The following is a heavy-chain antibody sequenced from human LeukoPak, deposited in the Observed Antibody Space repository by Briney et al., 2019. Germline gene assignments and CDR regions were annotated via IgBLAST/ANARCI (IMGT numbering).Heavy chain of an antibody. CDR2: ISRSSNYI. Sequence: PGGSLRLSCAASRFTVSSYAMNWVRQAPGKGLEWVSSISRSSNYIYYADSVKGRFTISRDNAKNSMYLQMNSLRAEDTAVYYCARELTYSDYWGQGTLVTVSS. D-gene: IGHD3-9*01. CDR3: ARELTYSDY. CDR1: RFTVSSYA. V-gene: IGHV3-21*01. J-gene: IGHJ4*02.